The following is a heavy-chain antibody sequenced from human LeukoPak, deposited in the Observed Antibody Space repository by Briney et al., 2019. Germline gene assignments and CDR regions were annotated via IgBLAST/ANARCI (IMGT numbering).Heavy chain of an antibody. D-gene: IGHD3-10*01. CDR2: MNPNSGNT. V-gene: IGHV1-8*01. CDR3: ARRGRLLWFGELSYEYYFDY. CDR1: GYTFTSYD. J-gene: IGHJ4*02. Sequence: ASVKVSCKASGYTFTSYDINWVRQATGQGLEWMGWMNPNSGNTGYAQKFQGRVTITADKSTSTAYMELSSLRSEDTAVYYCARRGRLLWFGELSYEYYFDYWGQGTLVTVSS.